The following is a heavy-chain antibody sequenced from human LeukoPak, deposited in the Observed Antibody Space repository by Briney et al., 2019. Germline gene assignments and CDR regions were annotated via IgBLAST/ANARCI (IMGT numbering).Heavy chain of an antibody. CDR3: ARHFLGVSGFDY. Sequence: RGESLKISCKGSGYSLTSYWISWVRQMPGKGLEWMGRIDPSDSYTNYSPSFQGHVTISADKSISTAYLQWSSLKASDTAMYYCARHFLGVSGFDYWGQGTLVTVSS. CDR1: GYSLTSYW. CDR2: IDPSDSYT. J-gene: IGHJ4*02. D-gene: IGHD3-16*01. V-gene: IGHV5-10-1*01.